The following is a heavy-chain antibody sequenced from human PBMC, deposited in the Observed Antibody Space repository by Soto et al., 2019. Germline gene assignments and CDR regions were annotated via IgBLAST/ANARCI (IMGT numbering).Heavy chain of an antibody. D-gene: IGHD1-1*01. Sequence: QVQMVESGGGVVQPGRSLRLSCAASGFTISNYGMHWVRQAAGKGLEWVTVISYDGSSQYYADSVKGRFTISRDTSKNTLYLQMNSLRAEDRAMYYCARELRTTSSFDYWGQGTLVTVSS. CDR1: GFTISNYG. CDR2: ISYDGSSQ. V-gene: IGHV3-30*19. CDR3: ARELRTTSSFDY. J-gene: IGHJ4*02.